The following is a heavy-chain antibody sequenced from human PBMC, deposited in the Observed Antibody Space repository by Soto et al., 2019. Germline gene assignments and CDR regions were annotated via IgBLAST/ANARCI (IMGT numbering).Heavy chain of an antibody. Sequence: SETLSLTCTVSGGSIISYYWSWIRQPPGKGLEWIGYIYYSGSTNYNPSLKSRVTISVDTSKNQFSLKLSSVTAADTAVYYCARGEARDYGLNNWFDPWGQGTLVTVSS. CDR2: IYYSGST. V-gene: IGHV4-59*01. J-gene: IGHJ5*02. CDR3: ARGEARDYGLNNWFDP. D-gene: IGHD4-17*01. CDR1: GGSIISYY.